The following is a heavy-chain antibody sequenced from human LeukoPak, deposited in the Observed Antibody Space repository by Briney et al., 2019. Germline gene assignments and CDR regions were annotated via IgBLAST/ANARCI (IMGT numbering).Heavy chain of an antibody. D-gene: IGHD6-6*01. CDR3: ARGDGSSSGLYFQY. CDR1: GFTFSTFW. J-gene: IGHJ4*02. CDR2: IKQDGNTK. Sequence: GGSLRLSCAASGFTFSTFWMTWVRQAPGKGLEWVANIKQDGNTKYYVDSVKGRFTISRDNPNNLLYLQINSLRAEDTAVYYCARGDGSSSGLYFQYWGQGTLDTVSS. V-gene: IGHV3-7*01.